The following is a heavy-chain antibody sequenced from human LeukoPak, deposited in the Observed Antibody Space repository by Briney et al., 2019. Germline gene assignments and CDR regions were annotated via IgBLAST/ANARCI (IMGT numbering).Heavy chain of an antibody. V-gene: IGHV3-21*01. CDR2: ISSSSSYI. J-gene: IGHJ4*02. CDR3: ARRKAYYYGSGSYYRYFDY. CDR1: GFTVSSYS. D-gene: IGHD3-10*01. Sequence: PGGSLRLSCAASGFTVSSYSMNWVRQAPGKGLEWDSSISSSSSYIYYADSVKGRFTISRDNAKNSLYLQMNSLRAEDTAVYYCARRKAYYYGSGSYYRYFDYWGQGTLVTVSS.